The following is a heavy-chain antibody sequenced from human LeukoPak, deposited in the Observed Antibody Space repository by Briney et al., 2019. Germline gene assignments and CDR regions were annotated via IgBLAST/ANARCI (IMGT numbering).Heavy chain of an antibody. V-gene: IGHV3-23*01. CDR2: ISGSGGST. CDR1: GFTFSTYN. Sequence: GGSLRLSCAASGFTFSTYNMNWVRQAPGKGLEWVSAISGSGGSTYYADSVKGRFTISRDNSKNTLYLQMNSLRAEDTAVYYCAKDFYYYDSSGGWFDPWGQGTLVTVSS. CDR3: AKDFYYYDSSGGWFDP. J-gene: IGHJ5*02. D-gene: IGHD3-22*01.